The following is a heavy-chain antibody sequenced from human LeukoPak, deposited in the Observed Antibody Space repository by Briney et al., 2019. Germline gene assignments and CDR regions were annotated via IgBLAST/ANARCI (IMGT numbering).Heavy chain of an antibody. CDR1: GGSISSSNW. CDR2: IYHSGST. J-gene: IGHJ4*02. Sequence: PSETLSLTCAVSGGSISSSNWWSWVRQPPGKGLEWIGEIYHSGSTNYNPSLKSRVTISVDKSKNQFSLKLSSVTAADTAVYYCARGEGGIAVVRGVIITGFDYWGQGTLVTVSS. V-gene: IGHV4-4*02. CDR3: ARGEGGIAVVRGVIITGFDY. D-gene: IGHD3-10*01.